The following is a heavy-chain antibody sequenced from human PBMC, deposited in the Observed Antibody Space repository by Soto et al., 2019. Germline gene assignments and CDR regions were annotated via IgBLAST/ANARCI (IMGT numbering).Heavy chain of an antibody. J-gene: IGHJ4*02. D-gene: IGHD6-19*01. CDR2: IWYDGSNK. V-gene: IGHV3-33*01. CDR1: GFTFSSYG. Sequence: GGSLRLSCAASGFTFSSYGMHWVRQAPGKGLEWVAVIWYDGSNKYYADSVKGRFTISRDNSKNTLYLQMNSLRAEDTAVYYCARDLDSSGWYSRYFGYWGQGTLVTVSS. CDR3: ARDLDSSGWYSRYFGY.